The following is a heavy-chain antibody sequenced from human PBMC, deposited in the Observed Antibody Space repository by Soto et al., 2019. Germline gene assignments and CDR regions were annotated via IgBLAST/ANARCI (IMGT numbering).Heavy chain of an antibody. V-gene: IGHV4-59*12. CDR1: GGSISSYY. J-gene: IGHJ5*02. Sequence: QVQLQESGPGLVKPSETLSLTCTVSGGSISSYYWSWIRQPPGKGLEWIGYIYYSGRTNYNPSLKSRVTISVDTSKNQFSLKLRSVTAADSAVYYWASLLWSRGDGFDPWGQGTLVTVSS. CDR2: IYYSGRT. CDR3: ASLLWSRGDGFDP. D-gene: IGHD3-10*01.